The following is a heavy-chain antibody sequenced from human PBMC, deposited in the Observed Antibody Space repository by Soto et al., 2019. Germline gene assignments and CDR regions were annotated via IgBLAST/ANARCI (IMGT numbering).Heavy chain of an antibody. J-gene: IGHJ6*02. V-gene: IGHV5-51*01. CDR3: ARTSAAGKYYYGMDV. CDR1: GYSSTSYW. Sequence: GESLKISCKGSGYSSTSYWIGWVRQMPGKGLEWMGIIYPGDSDTRYSPSFQGQVTISADKSISTAYLQWSSLKASDTAMYYCARTSAAGKYYYGMDVWGQGTTVSLL. CDR2: IYPGDSDT. D-gene: IGHD6-13*01.